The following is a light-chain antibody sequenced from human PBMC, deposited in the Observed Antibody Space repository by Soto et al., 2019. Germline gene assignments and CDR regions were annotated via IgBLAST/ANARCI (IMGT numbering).Light chain of an antibody. CDR2: EVS. CDR3: SSYAGSNNFDV. CDR1: SSDVGGYHY. J-gene: IGLJ1*01. V-gene: IGLV2-8*01. Sequence: QSVLTQPPSASGSPGQSVTISCTGTSSDVGGYHYVSWYQQHPGKAPKLMIYEVSKRPSGVPDRFSGSKSGNTASLTVSGLHAEDEADYYCSSYAGSNNFDVFGTGTKLTVL.